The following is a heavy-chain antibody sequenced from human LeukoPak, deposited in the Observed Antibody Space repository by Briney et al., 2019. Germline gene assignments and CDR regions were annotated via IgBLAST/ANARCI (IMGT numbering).Heavy chain of an antibody. CDR3: ARILWNYYYMDV. CDR1: GGSISSGDYY. Sequence: SETLSLTCTVSGGSISSGDYYWSWIRQPPGKGLEWIGYIYYSRSTYYNPSLKSRVTISVDTSKNQFSLKLSSVTAADTAVYYCARILWNYYYMDVWGKGTTVTVSS. J-gene: IGHJ6*03. D-gene: IGHD3-3*01. V-gene: IGHV4-30-4*08. CDR2: IYYSRST.